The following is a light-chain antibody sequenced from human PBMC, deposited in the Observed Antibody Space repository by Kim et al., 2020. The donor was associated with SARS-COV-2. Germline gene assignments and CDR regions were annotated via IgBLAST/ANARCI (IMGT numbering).Light chain of an antibody. CDR1: QNIYSY. CDR3: QQRSHWPT. Sequence: SLSPGERATLSCRASQNIYSYLAWYQQKPGQAPRLLIYDGSNRATGIPARFSGSGSGTDFTLTISSLESEDFAIYYCQQRSHWPTFGGGTKVDIK. V-gene: IGKV3-11*01. J-gene: IGKJ4*01. CDR2: DGS.